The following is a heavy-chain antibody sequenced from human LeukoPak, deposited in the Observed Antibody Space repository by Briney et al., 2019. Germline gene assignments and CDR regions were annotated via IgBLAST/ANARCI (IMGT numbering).Heavy chain of an antibody. J-gene: IGHJ6*03. CDR3: AGGGGITIFGVASRAYYYYMDV. V-gene: IGHV4-59*01. Sequence: SETLSLTCTVSGGSISSYYWSWIRQPPGKGLEWIGYIYYSGSTNYNPSLKSRVTISVDTSKNQFSLKLSSVTAADTAVYYCAGGGGITIFGVASRAYYYYMDVWGKGTTVTVSS. CDR2: IYYSGST. CDR1: GGSISSYY. D-gene: IGHD3-3*01.